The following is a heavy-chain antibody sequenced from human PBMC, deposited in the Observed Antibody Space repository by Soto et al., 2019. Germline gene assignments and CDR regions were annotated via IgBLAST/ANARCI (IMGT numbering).Heavy chain of an antibody. V-gene: IGHV4-30-4*01. CDR1: GCSISSGDYY. CDR3: AREGLYSYGPMDV. CDR2: IYYSGST. J-gene: IGHJ6*02. Sequence: SETLSLTCTVCGCSISSGDYYWSWIRQPPGKGLEWIGYIYYSGSTYYNPSLKSRVTISVDTSKNQFSLKLSSVTAADTAMYYCAREGLYSYGPMDVWGQGTTVTVSS. D-gene: IGHD5-18*01.